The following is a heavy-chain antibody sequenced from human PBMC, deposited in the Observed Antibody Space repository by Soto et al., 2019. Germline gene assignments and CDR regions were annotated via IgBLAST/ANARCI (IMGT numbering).Heavy chain of an antibody. V-gene: IGHV1-24*01. CDR2: FDPEDGET. D-gene: IGHD3-22*01. CDR1: GYTLTELS. J-gene: IGHJ3*02. CDR3: ATATTMIVVFIASHAFDI. Sequence: QVQLVQSGAEVKKPGASVKVSCKVSGYTLTELSMHWVRQAPGKGLEWMGGFDPEDGETIYAQKFQGRVTMTEDTSTDTAYMELSSLRSEDTAVYYCATATTMIVVFIASHAFDIWGQGTMVTVSS.